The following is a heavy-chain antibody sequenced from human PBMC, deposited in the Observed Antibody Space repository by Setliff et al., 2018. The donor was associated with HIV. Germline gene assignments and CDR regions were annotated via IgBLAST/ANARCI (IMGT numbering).Heavy chain of an antibody. CDR3: ARGIKWLDP. Sequence: GGSLRLSCAASGFTFSSYSMNWVRQSPGKGLEWVYIIYSDGRTYYADSVKGRFTISRDDSKNTVYLQMHSLRVEDTAVYYCARGIKWLDPWGQGTLVTVSS. V-gene: IGHV3-53*01. CDR2: IYSDGRT. D-gene: IGHD2-21*01. J-gene: IGHJ5*02. CDR1: GFTFSSYS.